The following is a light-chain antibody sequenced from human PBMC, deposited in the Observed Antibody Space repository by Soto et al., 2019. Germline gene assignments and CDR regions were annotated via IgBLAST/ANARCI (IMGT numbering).Light chain of an antibody. CDR3: MQPLQSWT. Sequence: DIVMTQSPLSLPVTPGEPASISCRSSQSLLHSNGYNYLDWYLQKPGQSPQLLIYLGSNRASGVPDRISGSGSGTDFTLKNSRVEAEDVGVYYCMQPLQSWTFGQATNVDIK. V-gene: IGKV2-28*01. CDR1: QSLLHSNGYNY. CDR2: LGS. J-gene: IGKJ1*01.